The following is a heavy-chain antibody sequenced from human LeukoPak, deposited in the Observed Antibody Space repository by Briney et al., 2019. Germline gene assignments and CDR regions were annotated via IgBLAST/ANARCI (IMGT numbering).Heavy chain of an antibody. V-gene: IGHV3-30*18. D-gene: IGHD1-26*01. J-gene: IGHJ4*02. Sequence: GGSLRLSCAASGFTFSSYGMHWVRQAPGKGLEWVAVISYDGSNKYYADSVKGRFTISRDNSKNTLYLQMNSLRAEDTAVYYCAKDRPGAAIDYWGQGTPVTVSS. CDR1: GFTFSSYG. CDR2: ISYDGSNK. CDR3: AKDRPGAAIDY.